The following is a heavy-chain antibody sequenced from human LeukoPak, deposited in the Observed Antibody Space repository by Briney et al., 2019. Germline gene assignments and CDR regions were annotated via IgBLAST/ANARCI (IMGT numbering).Heavy chain of an antibody. CDR2: INSDGSST. J-gene: IGHJ6*02. CDR1: GFTFSSYW. V-gene: IGHV3-74*01. Sequence: GGSLRLSCAASGFTFSSYWMHWVRQAPGKGLVWVSRINSDGSSTSYADSVKGRFTISRDNAKNTLYLQMNSLRAEDTAVYYCARLNVDYVVDVWGQGTTVTVSS. D-gene: IGHD2-2*03. CDR3: ARLNVDYVVDV.